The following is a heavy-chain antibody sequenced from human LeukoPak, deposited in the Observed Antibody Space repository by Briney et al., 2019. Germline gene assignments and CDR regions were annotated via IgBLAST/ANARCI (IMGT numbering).Heavy chain of an antibody. Sequence: GASVKVSCKASGCSFTSYSMRWVRQAPGQGLEWMGIINPSGVTTYAQKFQGRVTMTRDTSTSTVYMELSSLRSEDTAVYYCARDSVRRVVVAATRGELDYWGQGPLVTVSS. CDR2: INPSGVT. D-gene: IGHD2-15*01. J-gene: IGHJ4*02. CDR1: GCSFTSYS. CDR3: ARDSVRRVVVAATRGELDY. V-gene: IGHV1-46*01.